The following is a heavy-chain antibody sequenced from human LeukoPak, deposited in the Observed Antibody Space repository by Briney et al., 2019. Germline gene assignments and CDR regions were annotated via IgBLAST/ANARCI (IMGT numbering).Heavy chain of an antibody. CDR1: GGSISSYY. J-gene: IGHJ5*02. V-gene: IGHV4-59*01. CDR3: ARGMGVLVPAATWFDP. CDR2: IYYSGST. D-gene: IGHD2-2*01. Sequence: SETLSLTCTVSGGSISSYYWSWIRQPPGKGLEWIGYIYYSGSTNYNPSLKSRVTISVDTSKNQFSLKLSSVTAADTAVYYCARGMGVLVPAATWFDPWGQGTLVTVSS.